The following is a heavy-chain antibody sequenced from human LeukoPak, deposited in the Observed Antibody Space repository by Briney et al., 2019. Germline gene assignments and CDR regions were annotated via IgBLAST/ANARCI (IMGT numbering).Heavy chain of an antibody. CDR3: AKAKLVVPAAS. CDR1: GFTFSSYA. J-gene: IGHJ4*02. D-gene: IGHD2-2*01. Sequence: GGSLRLSCAASGFTFSSYAMSWVRQAPGKGLGWVSAISGSGGSTYYADSVKGRFTISRDNSKNTLYLQMNSLRAEDTAVYYCAKAKLVVPAASWGQGTLVTVSS. CDR2: ISGSGGST. V-gene: IGHV3-23*01.